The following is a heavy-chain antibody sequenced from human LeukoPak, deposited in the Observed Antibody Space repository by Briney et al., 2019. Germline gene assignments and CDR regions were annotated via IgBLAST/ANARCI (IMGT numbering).Heavy chain of an antibody. Sequence: GWSLRLSCAASGFTFSSYAMSWVRQAPGKGLEWVSSIRGGGDSTYYSDSVKGRVTISRDNSKNTLYLQMNSLRAEDTAVYYCPKLLTGYIHSPLDYWGQGTLVTVSS. CDR3: PKLLTGYIHSPLDY. CDR2: IRGGGDST. D-gene: IGHD5-18*01. CDR1: GFTFSSYA. J-gene: IGHJ4*02. V-gene: IGHV3-23*01.